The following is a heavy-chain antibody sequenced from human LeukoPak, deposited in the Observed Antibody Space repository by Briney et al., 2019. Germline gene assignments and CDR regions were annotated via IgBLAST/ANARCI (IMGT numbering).Heavy chain of an antibody. J-gene: IGHJ5*02. CDR3: ARVQLCSSTSCHNWFDP. V-gene: IGHV1-18*01. CDR2: ISAYNGNT. D-gene: IGHD2-2*01. Sequence: ASVKVSCKASGYTFTSHDINWVRQAPGQGLEWMGWISAYNGNTNYALKLQGRVTMTTDTSTSTAYMELRSLRSDDTAVYYCARVQLCSSTSCHNWFDPWGQGTLVTVSS. CDR1: GYTFTSHD.